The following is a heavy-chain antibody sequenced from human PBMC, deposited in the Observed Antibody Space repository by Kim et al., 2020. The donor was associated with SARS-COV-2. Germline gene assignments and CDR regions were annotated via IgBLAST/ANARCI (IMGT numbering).Heavy chain of an antibody. J-gene: IGHJ4*02. Sequence: SADCVKGQFTTSRDKSKNTLNLQMNSLRAEDSAVYYCAKPPRGAVASSDYWGQGTLVTVSS. D-gene: IGHD6-19*01. V-gene: IGHV3-23*01. CDR3: AKPPRGAVASSDY.